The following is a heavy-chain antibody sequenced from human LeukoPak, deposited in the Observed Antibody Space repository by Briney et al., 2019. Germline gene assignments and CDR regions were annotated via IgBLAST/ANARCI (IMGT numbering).Heavy chain of an antibody. CDR2: IHHSGST. Sequence: PSETLSLTCTVSDGSISSYYWGWIRQPPGKGLEWIGYIHHSGSTNYNPSLKSRVTISVDTSKNQFSLKLSSVTAADTAVYYCARQGDGTDYFYGMDVWGQGTTVTVSS. CDR1: DGSISSYY. CDR3: ARQGDGTDYFYGMDV. V-gene: IGHV4-59*08. J-gene: IGHJ6*02. D-gene: IGHD1-1*01.